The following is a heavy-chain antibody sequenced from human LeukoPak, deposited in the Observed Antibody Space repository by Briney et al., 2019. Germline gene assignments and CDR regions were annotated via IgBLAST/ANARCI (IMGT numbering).Heavy chain of an antibody. Sequence: ASVKVPCKASGYTFTSYGISWVRQAPGQGLEWLGWISTYNGNTHYAQKLQGRVTMTRDMSTSTVYMELSSLRSEDTAVYYCARTRITMVRGVSEDAFDIWGQGTMVTVSS. V-gene: IGHV1-18*01. CDR3: ARTRITMVRGVSEDAFDI. CDR2: ISTYNGNT. D-gene: IGHD3-10*01. J-gene: IGHJ3*02. CDR1: GYTFTSYG.